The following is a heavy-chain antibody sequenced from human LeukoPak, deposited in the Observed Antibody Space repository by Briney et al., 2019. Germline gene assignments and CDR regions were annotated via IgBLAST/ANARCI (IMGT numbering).Heavy chain of an antibody. J-gene: IGHJ5*02. Sequence: VKVSCKASGGTFSSYAISWVRQAPGHGLEWMGGIIPILGTANYAQKFQGRVTITTDESTRTAYMELRSLRSEDTAVYYCARPEYCSSTSCYLGVGWFDPWGQGTLVTVSS. CDR1: GGTFSSYA. CDR3: ARPEYCSSTSCYLGVGWFDP. CDR2: IIPILGTA. V-gene: IGHV1-69*05. D-gene: IGHD2-2*01.